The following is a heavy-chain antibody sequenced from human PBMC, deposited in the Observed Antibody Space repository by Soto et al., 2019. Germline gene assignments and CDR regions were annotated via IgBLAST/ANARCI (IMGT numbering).Heavy chain of an antibody. J-gene: IGHJ6*02. CDR2: IIPIFDAA. CDR3: ARGKLIENCNSWGKADYCYGMDV. CDR1: VGTFISYA. D-gene: IGHD3-16*01. Sequence: QVQVVQSGAEVKKPGSSVKVPCKASVGTFISYAISWVRQAPGQGLEWMGGIIPIFDAANYAQKFQGRVTSTADESTTTAYMELNSLRPEDSAVYCCARGKLIENCNSWGKADYCYGMDVWGQGTTVTVSS. V-gene: IGHV1-69*12.